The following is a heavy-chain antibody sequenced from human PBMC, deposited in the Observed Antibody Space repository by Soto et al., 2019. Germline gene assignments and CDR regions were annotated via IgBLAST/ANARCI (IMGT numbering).Heavy chain of an antibody. CDR3: ARDCRGTCWFNY. J-gene: IGHJ1*01. Sequence: GGSLRLSCAASGFSISSYSMNWVRQAPGKGLEWISYINSDSSTIFYADSLKGRFTISRDNAMNSLYLQMNSLRVEDTAVYYCARDCRGTCWFNYWGQGTLVTVSS. V-gene: IGHV3-48*01. CDR2: INSDSSTI. CDR1: GFSISSYS. D-gene: IGHD2-15*01.